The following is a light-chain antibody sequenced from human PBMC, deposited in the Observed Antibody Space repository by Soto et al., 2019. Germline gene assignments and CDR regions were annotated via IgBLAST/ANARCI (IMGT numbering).Light chain of an antibody. CDR1: RDIGTW. J-gene: IGKJ1*01. V-gene: IGKV1-5*03. Sequence: DMQMTQYPSTLSASVGDRVTITCRASRDIGTWLAWYQQKPEKAPKVLIYRASHLESGVPSRFSASGSGTEFSLTINSLQADDFATYYCQQYHIYSWTFGQGTKVDIK. CDR3: QQYHIYSWT. CDR2: RAS.